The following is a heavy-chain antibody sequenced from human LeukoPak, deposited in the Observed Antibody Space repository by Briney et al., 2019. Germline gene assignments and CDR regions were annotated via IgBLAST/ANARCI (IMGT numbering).Heavy chain of an antibody. CDR1: GGSISSYY. Sequence: SETLSLTCTASGGSISSYYWSLIRQPPGKGLERIGYIYYSGSTNYNPSLKSRVIISVDTSKNQFSLKLSSVTAADTAVYYSARVHRYCSSTSCYNWIAPWGQRTLVTVSS. CDR3: ARVHRYCSSTSCYNWIAP. D-gene: IGHD2-2*01. V-gene: IGHV4-59*01. J-gene: IGHJ5*02. CDR2: IYYSGST.